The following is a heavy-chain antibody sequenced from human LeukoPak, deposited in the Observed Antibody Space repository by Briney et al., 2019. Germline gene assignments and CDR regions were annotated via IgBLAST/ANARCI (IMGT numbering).Heavy chain of an antibody. CDR1: GFTFSDYY. CDR3: ARDDFWSGYFYFDY. Sequence: GGSLRLSCAASGFTFSDYYMSWIRQAPGKGLEWVSYISSSGSTMYYADSVKGRFTISRDNAKNSLYLQMNSLRAEDTAVYYCARDDFWSGYFYFDYWGQGTLVTVSS. D-gene: IGHD3-3*01. J-gene: IGHJ4*02. CDR2: ISSSGSTM. V-gene: IGHV3-11*01.